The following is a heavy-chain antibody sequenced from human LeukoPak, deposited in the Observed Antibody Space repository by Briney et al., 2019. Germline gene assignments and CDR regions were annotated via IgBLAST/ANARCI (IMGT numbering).Heavy chain of an antibody. V-gene: IGHV3-30*04. CDR2: ISYDGSNK. CDR1: GFTFSSYA. CDR3: ARVGGPYYYDSSGLFY. J-gene: IGHJ4*02. Sequence: QPGRSLRLSCAASGFTFSSYAMHWVRQAPGKGLEWVAVISYDGSNKYYADSVKGRFTISRDNSKNTLYLQMNSLRAEDTAVYYCARVGGPYYYDSSGLFYWGQGTLVTVSS. D-gene: IGHD3-22*01.